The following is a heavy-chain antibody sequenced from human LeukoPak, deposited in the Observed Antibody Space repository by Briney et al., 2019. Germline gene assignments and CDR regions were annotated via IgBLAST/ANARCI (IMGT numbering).Heavy chain of an antibody. Sequence: PGGSLRLSCAASGFSFSYFSMNWVRQAPGKGLECVSQITSSGNTHYADSVKGRFAISRDNAKNSVSLQMNNLRAEDTGVYYCAKDLITTIVDRPQPSNWGQGTLVTVSS. CDR3: AKDLITTIVDRPQPSN. CDR2: ITSSGNT. CDR1: GFSFSYFS. D-gene: IGHD3-22*01. J-gene: IGHJ4*02. V-gene: IGHV3-69-1*01.